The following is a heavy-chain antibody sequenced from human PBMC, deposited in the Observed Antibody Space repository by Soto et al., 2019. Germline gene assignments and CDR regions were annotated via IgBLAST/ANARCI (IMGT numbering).Heavy chain of an antibody. J-gene: IGHJ6*02. Sequence: QVQVVQSGAEVRRPGSSVKVSCKASGDTFKNCVISWGRQAPGQGLEWMGGIIPLFGTTDFAQRFQGRLTITTDESTTTAYMELGRLRSEDTATYYCAAELGFGKLSVVWGQGTTVIVSS. V-gene: IGHV1-69*01. CDR1: GDTFKNCV. CDR3: AAELGFGKLSVV. CDR2: IIPLFGTT. D-gene: IGHD3-10*01.